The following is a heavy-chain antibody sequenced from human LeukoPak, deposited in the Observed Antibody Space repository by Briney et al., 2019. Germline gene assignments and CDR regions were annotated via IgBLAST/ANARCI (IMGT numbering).Heavy chain of an antibody. CDR1: GFPFSSYT. J-gene: IGHJ5*02. Sequence: GGSLRLSCAASGFPFSSYTMYWVRQAPGKGLEWVAHISSSSSPIHYADSVKGRFTVSRDNAKNSLYLQMNSLRDEDTAVYYCARYPYSTSSWSDPWGQRTLVTVSS. CDR3: ARYPYSTSSWSDP. D-gene: IGHD6-6*01. V-gene: IGHV3-48*02. CDR2: ISSSSSPI.